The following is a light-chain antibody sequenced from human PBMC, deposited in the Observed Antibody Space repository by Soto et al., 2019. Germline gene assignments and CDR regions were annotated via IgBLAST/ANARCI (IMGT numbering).Light chain of an antibody. CDR3: QSYDSNDQV. CDR1: SGSIASDY. Sequence: NFMLTQPHSVSESPGKTVTISCTRSSGSIASDYVQWYQQRPGSAPSTVIYKDDQRPSGVPDRFYGAIDSSSNSASLTISGLQTEDEADYYCQSYDSNDQVFGGGTKLTVL. J-gene: IGLJ3*02. V-gene: IGLV6-57*04. CDR2: KDD.